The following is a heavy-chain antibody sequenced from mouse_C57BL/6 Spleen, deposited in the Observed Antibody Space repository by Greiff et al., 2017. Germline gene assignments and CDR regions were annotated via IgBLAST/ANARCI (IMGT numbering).Heavy chain of an antibody. CDR1: GYTFTSYW. V-gene: IGHV1-52*01. CDR2: IDPSDSVT. D-gene: IGHD1-1*02. Sequence: QVQLQQPGAELVRPGSSVKLSCKASGYTFTSYWLHWVKQRPIQGLERIGNIDPSDSVTPYNQKFKDKATLTVDKSSSTAYMQLSSLTAEDSEVYYRAREDYPGYWDFDVWGTGTTVTVSS. CDR3: AREDYPGYWDFDV. J-gene: IGHJ1*03.